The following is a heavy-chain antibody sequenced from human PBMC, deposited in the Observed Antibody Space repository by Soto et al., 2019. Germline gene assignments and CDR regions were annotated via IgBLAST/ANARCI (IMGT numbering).Heavy chain of an antibody. V-gene: IGHV1-8*01. CDR2: MNPNSGNT. CDR1: GYTFTSYD. J-gene: IGHJ4*02. Sequence: QVQLVQSGAEVKKPGASVKVSCKASGYTFTSYDINWVRQATGQGLEWMGWMNPNSGNTGYAQKSRGRVTRTRNPSISPAYMELSSLRSADTAVYYCAREKVGANDYWGQGTLVTVSS. D-gene: IGHD1-26*01. CDR3: AREKVGANDY.